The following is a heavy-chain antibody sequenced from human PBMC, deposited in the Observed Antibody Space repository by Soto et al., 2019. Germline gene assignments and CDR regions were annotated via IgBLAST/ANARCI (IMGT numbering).Heavy chain of an antibody. CDR3: ARSGGSLDY. V-gene: IGHV4-59*01. Sequence: PSETLSLTCTVSGGSISSYYWSWIRQPPGKGLEWIGYIYYSGSTNYNPSLKSRVTISVDTSKNQLSLKLNSVTAADTAVYYCARSGGSLDYWGKGTLVTVSS. J-gene: IGHJ4*02. D-gene: IGHD2-15*01. CDR1: GGSISSYY. CDR2: IYYSGST.